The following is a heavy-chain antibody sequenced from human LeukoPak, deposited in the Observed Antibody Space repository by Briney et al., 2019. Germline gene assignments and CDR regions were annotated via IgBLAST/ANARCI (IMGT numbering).Heavy chain of an antibody. CDR1: GGSFSGYY. CDR3: ASGYSYGFDY. V-gene: IGHV4-34*01. Sequence: SETLSLTCAVYGGSFSGYYWSWIRQPPGKGLEWIGEINHSGSTNYNPSLKSRVTISVDTSKNQFSLKLSSVTAADTAVYYCASGYSYGFDYWGQGTLVTVSS. J-gene: IGHJ4*02. CDR2: INHSGST. D-gene: IGHD5-18*01.